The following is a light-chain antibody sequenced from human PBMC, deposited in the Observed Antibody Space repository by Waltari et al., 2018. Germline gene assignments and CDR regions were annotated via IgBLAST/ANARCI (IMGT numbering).Light chain of an antibody. CDR2: DAS. CDR3: QQRRNWPLT. CDR1: HSVNCY. J-gene: IGKJ4*01. Sequence: EIVLTHSPATLSLSPGERATLSCRASHSVNCYLAWYQQRPGQAPRLRIYDASNRATGIRARFSGSGSETDFTRTISSLQPEDSAVYYCQQRRNWPLTFGGGTKVEIK. V-gene: IGKV3-11*01.